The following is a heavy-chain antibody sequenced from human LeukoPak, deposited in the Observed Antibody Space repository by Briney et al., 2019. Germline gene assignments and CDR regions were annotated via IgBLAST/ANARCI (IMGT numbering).Heavy chain of an antibody. CDR3: ARHEYYDFWSAIYTPPDY. D-gene: IGHD3-3*01. Sequence: ASVKVSCKASGGTFSSYAISWVRQAPGQGLEWMGGIIPIFGTANYAQKFQGRVTITADESTSTAYMELSSLRSEDTAMYYCARHEYYDFWSAIYTPPDYWGQGTLVTVSS. J-gene: IGHJ4*02. V-gene: IGHV1-69*13. CDR1: GGTFSSYA. CDR2: IIPIFGTA.